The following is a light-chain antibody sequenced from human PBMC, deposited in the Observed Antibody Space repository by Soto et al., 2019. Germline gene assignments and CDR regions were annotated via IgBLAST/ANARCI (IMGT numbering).Light chain of an antibody. J-gene: IGKJ4*01. V-gene: IGKV3-11*01. CDR2: DAS. CDR3: QQRSNWPLT. CDR1: QSVSSY. Sequence: IVIKQSPATLSVSPGERATLSCRASQSVSSYLAWYQQKPGQAPRLLIYDASNRATGIPARFSGSGSGTDFTLTISSLESEDFAVYYCQQRSNWPLTFGGGTKVDIK.